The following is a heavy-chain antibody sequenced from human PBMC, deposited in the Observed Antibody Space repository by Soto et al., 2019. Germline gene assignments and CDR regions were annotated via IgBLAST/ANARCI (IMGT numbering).Heavy chain of an antibody. CDR2: ISGSGGST. Sequence: EVQLLESGGGLVQPGGSLRLSCAASGFTFTSYAMNWVRQAPGKGLEWVSVISGSGGSTYYADSVKGRFTISRDNSTASLYLQMNSLRAEDTAVYYSAKRTTGWYFDLWGRGTRVNVSS. J-gene: IGHJ2*01. CDR1: GFTFTSYA. V-gene: IGHV3-23*01. CDR3: AKRTTGWYFDL.